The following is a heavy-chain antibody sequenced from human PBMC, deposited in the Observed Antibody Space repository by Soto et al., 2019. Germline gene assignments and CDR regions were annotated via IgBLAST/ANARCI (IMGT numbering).Heavy chain of an antibody. CDR2: IDPSDGTT. V-gene: IGHV1-46*04. J-gene: IGHJ3*02. Sequence: QVQLVQSGAEVKKPGASVKVSCKASGYAFTTYHMHWVRQAPGQGLEWMGMIDPSDGTTTYAQKLQGRVTMTRDTATSTVYMELSSLRSEDPAVYYCARDEVPDVQNDAFDIWGQGTMVTVSS. CDR1: GYAFTTYH. CDR3: ARDEVPDVQNDAFDI.